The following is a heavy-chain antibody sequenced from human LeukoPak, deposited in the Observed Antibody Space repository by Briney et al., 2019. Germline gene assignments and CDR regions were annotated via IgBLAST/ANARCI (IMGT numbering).Heavy chain of an antibody. J-gene: IGHJ4*02. Sequence: GGSLRLSCAASGLIFSSYVMSWVRQAPGKGLEWVSSISGTGSDTYYTDSVKGRFTISRDNSKNTLYLQMNSLRPEDTAVYYCAKDLSQKYTFDYWGQGTLVTVSS. CDR1: GLIFSSYV. CDR2: ISGTGSDT. CDR3: AKDLSQKYTFDY. D-gene: IGHD2/OR15-2a*01. V-gene: IGHV3-23*01.